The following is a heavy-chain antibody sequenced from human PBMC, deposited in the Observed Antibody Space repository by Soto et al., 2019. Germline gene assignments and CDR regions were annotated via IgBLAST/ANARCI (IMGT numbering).Heavy chain of an antibody. CDR2: IHHNATA. D-gene: IGHD3-22*01. V-gene: IGHV4-61*08. Sequence: QVQLQESGPGLLKPSETLSLTCTLSGDSVSSGASHWTWIRQSPGKGLEWIGYIHHNATADCNPSLNSRVSISVHTSKNQFALKLTSATTADTAVYYCARLDRSTSKIGVWGQGTTVTVSS. J-gene: IGHJ6*02. CDR1: GDSVSSGASH. CDR3: ARLDRSTSKIGV.